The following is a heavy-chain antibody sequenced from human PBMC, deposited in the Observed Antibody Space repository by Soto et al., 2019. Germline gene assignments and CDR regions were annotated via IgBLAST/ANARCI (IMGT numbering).Heavy chain of an antibody. D-gene: IGHD3-10*01. CDR1: GASVSGQY. Sequence: SETLSLTCAVSGASVSGQYWSWVRQPPGKGLEWVGEIIPTGSTTYNPSLRSRLSFSLDTSNNHFSLNLSSVSVADTAVYYCARGGITMAWNYYYYGMDVWGQGTTVTVSS. V-gene: IGHV4-34*01. CDR2: IIPTGST. CDR3: ARGGITMAWNYYYYGMDV. J-gene: IGHJ6*02.